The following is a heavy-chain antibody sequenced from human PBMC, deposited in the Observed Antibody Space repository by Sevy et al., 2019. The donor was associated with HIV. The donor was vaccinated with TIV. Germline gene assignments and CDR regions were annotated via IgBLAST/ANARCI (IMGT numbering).Heavy chain of an antibody. V-gene: IGHV1-18*04. Sequence: ASVKVSCKASGYTFTSYAISWVRPAPGQGLEWMGWISAYNGNTNYAQKLQGRVTMTTDTSTSTAYMELRSLRSDDTAVYYCARPPGTSGRDAFDIWGQGTMVSVSS. CDR3: ARPPGTSGRDAFDI. J-gene: IGHJ3*02. CDR1: GYTFTSYA. CDR2: ISAYNGNT. D-gene: IGHD2-8*01.